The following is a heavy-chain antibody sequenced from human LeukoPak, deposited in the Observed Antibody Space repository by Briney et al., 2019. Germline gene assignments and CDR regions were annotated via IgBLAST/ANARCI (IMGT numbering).Heavy chain of an antibody. J-gene: IGHJ3*02. D-gene: IGHD2-2*01. CDR2: ISSSGSTI. CDR1: GFTFSSYE. CDR3: ARGAVVPAAMDAFDI. V-gene: IGHV3-48*03. Sequence: PGGSLRLSCAASGFTFSSYEMNWVRQAPGKGLEWVSYISSSGSTIYYADSVKGRFTISRDNAKNSLYLQMNSLRAEDTAVYYCARGAVVPAAMDAFDIWGQGTMVTVSS.